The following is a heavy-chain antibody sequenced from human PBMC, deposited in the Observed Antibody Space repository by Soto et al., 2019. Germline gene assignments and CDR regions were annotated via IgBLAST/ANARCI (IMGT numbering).Heavy chain of an antibody. CDR1: GGSISSYY. CDR3: AASNYYDSSGYGGCFDY. J-gene: IGHJ4*02. CDR2: IYYSGST. Sequence: TSETLSLTCTVSGGSISSYYWSWIRQPPGKGLEWIGYIYYSGSTNYDPSLKSRVTVSVDTSKNQFSLKLSSVTAADTAVYYCAASNYYDSSGYGGCFDYWGQGTLVTVSS. V-gene: IGHV4-59*01. D-gene: IGHD3-22*01.